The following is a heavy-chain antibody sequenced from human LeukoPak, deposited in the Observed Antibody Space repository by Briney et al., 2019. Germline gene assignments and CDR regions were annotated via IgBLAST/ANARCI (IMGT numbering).Heavy chain of an antibody. D-gene: IGHD6-25*01. CDR3: ARGYSSVFDY. Sequence: GGSLRLSCAASGFTFSSYAMHWVRQAPGKGLEWVAVISYDGSNKYYADSVKGRFTISRDNSKNTLYLQMNSLRAEDTAVYYCARGYSSVFDYWGQGTLVTVSS. CDR2: ISYDGSNK. J-gene: IGHJ4*02. V-gene: IGHV3-30*04. CDR1: GFTFSSYA.